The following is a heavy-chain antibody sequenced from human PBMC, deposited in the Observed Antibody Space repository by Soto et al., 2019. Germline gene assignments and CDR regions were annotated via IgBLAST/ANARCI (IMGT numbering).Heavy chain of an antibody. V-gene: IGHV4-30-2*01. CDR1: GGSISSGGYS. D-gene: IGHD4-17*01. CDR2: TYHSGST. J-gene: IGHJ6*02. Sequence: QLQLQESGSGLVKPSQTLSLTCAVSGGSISSGGYSWSWIRQPPGKGLEWIGYTYHSGSTYYNPSLKSRVTISVDRSKTQFSRKLSSVTAADTAVYSCARAHYGDYGYGMDVWGQGTTVTVSS. CDR3: ARAHYGDYGYGMDV.